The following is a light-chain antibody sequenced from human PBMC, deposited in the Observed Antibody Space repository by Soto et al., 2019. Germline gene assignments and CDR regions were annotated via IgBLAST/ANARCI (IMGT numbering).Light chain of an antibody. Sequence: QSVLTQPASVSGAPGQSITISCTGTSSDVGTYNYVSWYQHHPGKAPKLSIYEVSNRPSGVSNRFSGSKSGSTASLTISGLQAEDEADYHCTSYTRDTALVFGTGTKLTVL. CDR3: TSYTRDTALV. CDR2: EVS. V-gene: IGLV2-14*01. J-gene: IGLJ1*01. CDR1: SSDVGTYNY.